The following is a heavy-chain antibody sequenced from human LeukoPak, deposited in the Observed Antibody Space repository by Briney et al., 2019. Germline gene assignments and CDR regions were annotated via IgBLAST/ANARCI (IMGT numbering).Heavy chain of an antibody. Sequence: GGSLRLSCAASGFTFSNHAMNWVRQAPGQGLEWVSSIDGRSTDIYYADSVKGRFTISRDNAKNSLYLQMNSLRAEDTAVYYCAELGITMIGGVWGKGTTVTISS. V-gene: IGHV3-21*01. CDR2: IDGRSTDI. J-gene: IGHJ6*04. CDR1: GFTFSNHA. D-gene: IGHD3-10*02. CDR3: AELGITMIGGV.